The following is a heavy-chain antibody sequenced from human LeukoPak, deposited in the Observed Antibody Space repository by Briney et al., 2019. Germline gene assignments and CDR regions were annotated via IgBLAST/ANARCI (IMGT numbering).Heavy chain of an antibody. J-gene: IGHJ3*02. D-gene: IGHD2-2*01. CDR1: GFTFSSYA. V-gene: IGHV3-23*01. CDR3: AKEMGCSSTSCYPFSDAFDI. Sequence: GGSLRLSCAASGFTFSSYAMSWVRQAPGKGLEWVSAISGSGGSTYYADSVKGRFTISRDNSKNTLYLQMNSLRVEDTAVYYCAKEMGCSSTSCYPFSDAFDIWGQGTMVTVSS. CDR2: ISGSGGST.